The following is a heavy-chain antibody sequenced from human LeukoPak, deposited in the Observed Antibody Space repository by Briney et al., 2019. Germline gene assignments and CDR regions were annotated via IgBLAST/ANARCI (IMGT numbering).Heavy chain of an antibody. CDR3: TRVSARYGMDV. Sequence: GGSLRLSCTASGFTFGDYAMSWVRQAPGKGLGWVGFIRSKAYGGTTEYAASVKGRFTISRDDSKSIAYLQMNSLKTEDTAVYYCTRVSARYGMDVWGQGTTVTVSS. V-gene: IGHV3-49*04. J-gene: IGHJ6*02. CDR1: GFTFGDYA. CDR2: IRSKAYGGTT. D-gene: IGHD3-10*01.